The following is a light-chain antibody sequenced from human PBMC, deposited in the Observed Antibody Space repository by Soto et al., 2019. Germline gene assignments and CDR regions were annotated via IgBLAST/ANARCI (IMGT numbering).Light chain of an antibody. Sequence: DVVMTQSPLSLPVTLGQPASISCRSSQSLVYSDGNTYLNWFQHRPGQSPRRLIYKVSNRDSGVPDRFSGSGSGTDFTLKISRVEAEDVGVYYCMQGTHWPRLPYRMYTFGQGTKLEIK. CDR2: KVS. CDR1: QSLVYSDGNTY. J-gene: IGKJ2*01. V-gene: IGKV2-30*01. CDR3: MQGTHWPRLPYRMYT.